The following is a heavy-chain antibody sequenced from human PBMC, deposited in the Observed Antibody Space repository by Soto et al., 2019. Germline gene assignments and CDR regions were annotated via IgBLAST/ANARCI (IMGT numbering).Heavy chain of an antibody. CDR1: GFTFSSYA. D-gene: IGHD1-26*01. CDR2: ISGSGGST. CDR3: ANRPSGIVGATRVYAFDI. V-gene: IGHV3-23*01. J-gene: IGHJ3*02. Sequence: GGSLRLSCAASGFTFSSYAMSWVRQAPGKGLEWVSAISGSGGSTYYADSVKGRFTISRDNSKNTLYLQMNSLRAEDTAVYYCANRPSGIVGATRVYAFDIWGQGTMVTVSS.